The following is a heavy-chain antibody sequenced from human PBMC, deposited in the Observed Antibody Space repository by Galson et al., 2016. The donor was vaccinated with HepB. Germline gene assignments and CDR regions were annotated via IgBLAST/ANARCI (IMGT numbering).Heavy chain of an antibody. Sequence: QSGAEVKKSGESLKISCKGSGFNFTNYWIGWVRQMPGKGLEWMGIIYPGDSDTTYSPSFQGQVTISPDKSISTAYLQCRSLKASDTAMYYCARLKVGLYYYYYGMDVWGQGTAVTVSS. V-gene: IGHV5-51*01. CDR1: GFNFTNYW. J-gene: IGHJ6*02. D-gene: IGHD2-2*01. CDR2: IYPGDSDT. CDR3: ARLKVGLYYYYYGMDV.